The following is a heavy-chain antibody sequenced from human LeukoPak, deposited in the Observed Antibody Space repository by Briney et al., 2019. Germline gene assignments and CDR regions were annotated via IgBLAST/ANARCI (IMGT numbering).Heavy chain of an antibody. CDR3: ARGSLAAANWFDH. Sequence: SETLSLTCAVYGGSFSGYYWSWIRQPPGKGLEWIGEINHSGSTNYNPSLKSRVTISVDTSKNQYSLKLSSVTAADTAVYYCARGSLAAANWFDHWGQGTLVTVSS. CDR2: INHSGST. J-gene: IGHJ5*02. CDR1: GGSFSGYY. V-gene: IGHV4-34*01. D-gene: IGHD6-13*01.